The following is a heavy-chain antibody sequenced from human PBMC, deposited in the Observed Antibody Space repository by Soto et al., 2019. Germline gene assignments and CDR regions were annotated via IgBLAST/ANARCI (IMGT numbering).Heavy chain of an antibody. CDR2: IKQDGSEK. Sequence: GGSLRLSCAASGFTFSSYWMSWVRQAPGKGLEWVANIKQDGSEKYYVDSVKGRFTISRDNAKNSLYLQMNSLRAEDTAVYYCARLENFLSGYYTYYYGMDVWGQGTTVTVSS. V-gene: IGHV3-7*03. J-gene: IGHJ6*02. D-gene: IGHD3-3*01. CDR1: GFTFSSYW. CDR3: ARLENFLSGYYTYYYGMDV.